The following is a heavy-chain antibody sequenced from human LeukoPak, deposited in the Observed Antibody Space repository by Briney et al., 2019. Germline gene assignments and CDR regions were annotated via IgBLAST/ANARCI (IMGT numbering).Heavy chain of an antibody. Sequence: GGSLRLSCAASGFTFSSYAMSWVRQAPGKGLEWVSAISGSGGSTYYADSVKGRFTISRDNSKNTLYLQMNSLRAEDTAVYYCANARITMVRGVIANFDYWGQGTLVTVSS. D-gene: IGHD3-10*01. CDR3: ANARITMVRGVIANFDY. J-gene: IGHJ4*02. CDR2: ISGSGGST. CDR1: GFTFSSYA. V-gene: IGHV3-23*01.